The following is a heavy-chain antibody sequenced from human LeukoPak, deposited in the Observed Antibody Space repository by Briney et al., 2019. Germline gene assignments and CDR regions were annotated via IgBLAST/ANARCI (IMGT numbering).Heavy chain of an antibody. CDR3: ARFAYVSSYYGQRGDY. Sequence: SSETLSLTCAVYGGSFSGYYWSWIRQPPGKGLEWIGEINHSGSTNYNPSLKSRVTISVDTSKNQFSLKLSSVTAADTAVYYCARFAYVSSYYGQRGDYWGQGVLVTVSS. V-gene: IGHV4-34*01. CDR2: INHSGST. CDR1: GGSFSGYY. J-gene: IGHJ4*02. D-gene: IGHD3-22*01.